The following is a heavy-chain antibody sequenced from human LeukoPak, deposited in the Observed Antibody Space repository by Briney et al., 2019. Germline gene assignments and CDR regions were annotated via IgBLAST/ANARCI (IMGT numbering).Heavy chain of an antibody. CDR2: FDPEDGET. CDR1: GYTLTELS. Sequence: ASVKVSCKVSGYTLTELSMHWVRQAPGKGLEWMGGFDPEDGETIYAQKFQGRVTMTEDTSTDTAYMELSSLRSEDTAVYYCTRDYLTAAGSDAFDIWGQGTMVTVSS. J-gene: IGHJ3*02. CDR3: TRDYLTAAGSDAFDI. D-gene: IGHD6-13*01. V-gene: IGHV1-24*01.